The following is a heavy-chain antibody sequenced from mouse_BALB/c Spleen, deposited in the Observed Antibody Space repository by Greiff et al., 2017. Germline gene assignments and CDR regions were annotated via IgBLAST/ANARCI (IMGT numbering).Heavy chain of an antibody. D-gene: IGHD2-14*01. CDR2: IRNKANGYTT. Sequence: EVQLVESGGGLVQPGGSLRLSCATSGFTFTDYYMSWVRQPPGKALEWLGFIRNKANGYTTEYSASVKGPFTISRDNYQSILYLQMNTLRAEDSATYYCGRDRGRYAMDYWGQGTSVTVSS. CDR1: GFTFTDYY. CDR3: GRDRGRYAMDY. J-gene: IGHJ4*01. V-gene: IGHV7-3*02.